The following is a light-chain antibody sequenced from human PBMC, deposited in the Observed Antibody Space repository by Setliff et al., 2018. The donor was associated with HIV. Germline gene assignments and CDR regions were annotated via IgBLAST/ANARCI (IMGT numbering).Light chain of an antibody. CDR1: SSDVGAYNY. Sequence: TTACTGTSSDVGAYNYVSWYQQHPGKAPKLMIYEVSNRPSGVSNRFSGSKSGNTASLTISGLQAEDEADYYCSSYITNSTSYVVGTGTKVTVL. V-gene: IGLV2-14*01. CDR2: EVS. J-gene: IGLJ1*01. CDR3: SSYITNSTSYV.